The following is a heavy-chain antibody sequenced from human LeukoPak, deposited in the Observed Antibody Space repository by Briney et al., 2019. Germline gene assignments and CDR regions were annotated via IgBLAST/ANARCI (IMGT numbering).Heavy chain of an antibody. V-gene: IGHV3-21*01. D-gene: IGHD2-8*01. CDR1: GFTFSSYS. Sequence: PGGSLRLSCAASGFTFSSYSMNWVRQAPGKGLEWVSSISSSSSYIYYADSVKGRFTISRDNAKNSLYLQMNSLRAEDTAVYYCARGWSQYYYYYYMDVWGKGTTVTVSS. J-gene: IGHJ6*03. CDR2: ISSSSSYI. CDR3: ARGWSQYYYYYYMDV.